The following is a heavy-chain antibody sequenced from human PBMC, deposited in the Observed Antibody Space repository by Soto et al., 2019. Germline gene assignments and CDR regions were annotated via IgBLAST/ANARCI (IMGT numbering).Heavy chain of an antibody. CDR2: IWSDGTKK. CDR3: AREPGTAYYFDY. J-gene: IGHJ4*02. Sequence: VGSLRLSCTASGFAFSNYGIHWVRQAPGRGLEWVAVIWSDGTKKFYAGSVRGRFTISRDNSKNTLYLQMNSLRAEDTAVYYCAREPGTAYYFDYWGQGTLVTVSS. V-gene: IGHV3-33*01. D-gene: IGHD1-1*01. CDR1: GFAFSNYG.